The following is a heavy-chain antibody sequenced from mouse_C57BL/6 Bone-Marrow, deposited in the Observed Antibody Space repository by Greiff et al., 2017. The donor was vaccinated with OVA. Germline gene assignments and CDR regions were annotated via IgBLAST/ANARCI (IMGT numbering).Heavy chain of an antibody. D-gene: IGHD2-4*01. J-gene: IGHJ4*01. CDR2: IYPGGGYT. Sequence: QVHVKQSGAELVRPGTSVKMSCKASGYTFTNYWIGWAKQRPGHGLEWIGDIYPGGGYTNYNEKFKGKATLTADKSSSTAYMQFSSLTSEDSAIYYCARCDYDGGYAMDYWGQGTSVTVSS. CDR1: GYTFTNYW. CDR3: ARCDYDGGYAMDY. V-gene: IGHV1-63*01.